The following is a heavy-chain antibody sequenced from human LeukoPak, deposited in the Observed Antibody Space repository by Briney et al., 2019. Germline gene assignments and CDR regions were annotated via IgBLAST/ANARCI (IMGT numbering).Heavy chain of an antibody. D-gene: IGHD4-17*01. CDR1: GGTFSSYA. CDR2: IIPILGIA. CDR3: ARDGDLYPY. Sequence: SVKVSCKASGGTFSSYAISWVRQAPRQGLEWMGRIIPILGIANYAQKFQGRVTITADKSTSTAYMELSSLRSEDTAVYYCARDGDLYPYWGQGTLVTVSS. J-gene: IGHJ4*02. V-gene: IGHV1-69*04.